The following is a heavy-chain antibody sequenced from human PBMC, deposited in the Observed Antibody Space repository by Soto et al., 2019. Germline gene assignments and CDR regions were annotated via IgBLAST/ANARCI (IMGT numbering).Heavy chain of an antibody. CDR2: IFPSGST. J-gene: IGHJ2*01. V-gene: IGHV4-30-2*01. D-gene: IGHD1-26*01. CDR3: ARAGGSGSPDWYFDL. CDR1: GGSISSGGYS. Sequence: QLQLQESGSGLVKPSQTLSLTCGVSGGSISSGGYSWRWIRQPPGKGLEWIGYIFPSGSTYYTPSIKSRVTISMDASKIQSSMEVSSVTAADTAVYYCARAGGSGSPDWYFDLWGRGTLVTVSS.